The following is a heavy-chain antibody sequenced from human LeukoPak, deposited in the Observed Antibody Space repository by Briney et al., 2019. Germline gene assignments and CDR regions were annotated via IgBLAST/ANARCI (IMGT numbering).Heavy chain of an antibody. Sequence: ASVKVSCKVSGYTLTELSMHWVRQAPGKGLEWMGGFDPEDGETIYAQKFQGRVTMTTDTSTSTAYMELRSLRSDDTAVYYCAREAYCSSTSCPPPGYFQHWGQGTLVTVSS. V-gene: IGHV1-24*01. CDR1: GYTLTELS. D-gene: IGHD2-2*01. CDR3: AREAYCSSTSCPPPGYFQH. CDR2: FDPEDGET. J-gene: IGHJ1*01.